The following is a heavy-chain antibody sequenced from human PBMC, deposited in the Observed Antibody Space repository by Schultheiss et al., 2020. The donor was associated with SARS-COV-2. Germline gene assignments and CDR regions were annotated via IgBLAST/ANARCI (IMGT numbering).Heavy chain of an antibody. J-gene: IGHJ5*02. CDR3: ARHPAYYYDSSGYYNWFDP. Sequence: GGSLRLSCKGSGYSFTSYCISWVRQMPGKGLEWMGRIDPSDSYTNYSPSFQGHVTISADKSISTAYLQWSSLKASDTAMYYCARHPAYYYDSSGYYNWFDPWGQGTLVTVSS. CDR1: GYSFTSYC. D-gene: IGHD3-22*01. V-gene: IGHV5-10-1*01. CDR2: IDPSDSYT.